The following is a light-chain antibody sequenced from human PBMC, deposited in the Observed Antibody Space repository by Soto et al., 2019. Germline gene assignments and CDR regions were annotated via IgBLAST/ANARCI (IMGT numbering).Light chain of an antibody. CDR1: QYISIY. Sequence: DIQMTQSQSSLSASVGDRGTITCRASQYISIYLNWYQQKPGKAPKVLISAASNLQSGVPSRFSGSGSGTDFTLTINSLQPEDFAVYYCQQRSNWLWTFGQGTKVDI. CDR3: QQRSNWLWT. V-gene: IGKV1-39*01. J-gene: IGKJ1*01. CDR2: AAS.